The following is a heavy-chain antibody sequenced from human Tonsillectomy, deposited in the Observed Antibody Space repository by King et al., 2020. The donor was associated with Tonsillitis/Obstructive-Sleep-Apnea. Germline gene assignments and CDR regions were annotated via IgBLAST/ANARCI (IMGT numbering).Heavy chain of an antibody. Sequence: VQLVESGAEVKKPGASVKVSCQASGYTFKSYGIIWVRQAPGRGLEWMGWISGFSGDTKYAQKFQGRVTMTTDTSTSTAYMELRSLRSDDTAVYYCARARGVAGKFWFDPWGQGSLVTVSS. V-gene: IGHV1-18*01. CDR3: ARARGVAGKFWFDP. J-gene: IGHJ5*02. CDR2: ISGFSGDT. CDR1: GYTFKSYG. D-gene: IGHD6-19*01.